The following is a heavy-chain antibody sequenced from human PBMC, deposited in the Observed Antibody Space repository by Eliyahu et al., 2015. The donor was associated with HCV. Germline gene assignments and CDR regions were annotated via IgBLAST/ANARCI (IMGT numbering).Heavy chain of an antibody. Sequence: EVQLVESGGGLVQPGGSLRLSCAASGFTFSSYWMSWVRQAPGKGLEWVANIKQDGSEKYYVDSVKGRFTISRDNAKNSLYLQMNSLRAEDTAVYYCARGGSKEQQLVGRFDYWGQGTLVTVSS. J-gene: IGHJ4*02. CDR1: GFTFSSYW. CDR2: IKQDGSEK. CDR3: ARGGSKEQQLVGRFDY. D-gene: IGHD6-13*01. V-gene: IGHV3-7*05.